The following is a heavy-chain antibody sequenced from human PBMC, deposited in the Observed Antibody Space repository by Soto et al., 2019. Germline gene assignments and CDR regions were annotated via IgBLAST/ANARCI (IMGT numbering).Heavy chain of an antibody. CDR3: ATDLGIVVPAAMPGSY. V-gene: IGHV1-18*01. J-gene: IGHJ4*02. CDR2: ISAYNGNT. CDR1: GYTFTSYG. D-gene: IGHD2-2*01. Sequence: ASVKVSCKASGYTFTSYGTSWVRQAPGQGLEWMGWISAYNGNTNYAQKLQGRVTMTTDTSTDTAYMELSSLRSEDTAVYYCATDLGIVVPAAMPGSYWGQGTLVTVSS.